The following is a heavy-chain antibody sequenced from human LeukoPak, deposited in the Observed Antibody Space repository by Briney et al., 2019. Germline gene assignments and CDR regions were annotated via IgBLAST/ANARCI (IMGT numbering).Heavy chain of an antibody. J-gene: IGHJ6*02. Sequence: PGGSLRLSCAASGFTFSNAWMSWVRQAPGKGLEWVGRIKSKTDGGTTDYAAPVKGRFTISRDDSKNTLYLQMNSLETEDTAVYYCTTGIFQLDSPYYYYGMDVWGQGTTVTVSS. D-gene: IGHD2-2*01. CDR1: GFTFSNAW. CDR2: IKSKTDGGTT. V-gene: IGHV3-15*01. CDR3: TTGIFQLDSPYYYYGMDV.